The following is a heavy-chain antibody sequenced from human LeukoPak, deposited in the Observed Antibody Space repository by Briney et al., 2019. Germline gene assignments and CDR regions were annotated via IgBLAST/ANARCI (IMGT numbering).Heavy chain of an antibody. CDR2: MNPNGGNT. CDR3: ARASIAARALGL. CDR1: GYTFTSYD. Sequence: GASVKVSCKASGYTFTSYDINWVRQATGQGLEWMGWMNPNGGNTGYAQKFQGRVTITRNTSISTAYMELSSLRSEDTAVYYCARASIAARALGLWGQGTMVTVSS. V-gene: IGHV1-8*03. J-gene: IGHJ3*01. D-gene: IGHD6-6*01.